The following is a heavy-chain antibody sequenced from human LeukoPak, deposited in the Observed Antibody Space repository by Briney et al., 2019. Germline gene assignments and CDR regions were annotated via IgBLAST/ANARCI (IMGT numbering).Heavy chain of an antibody. CDR2: ISYDGSNK. D-gene: IGHD1-14*01. CDR3: AKPARTDYADY. V-gene: IGHV3-30*18. CDR1: GFTLSSYS. Sequence: GGSLRLSCAASGFTLSSYSMNWVRQAPGKGLEWVAVISYDGSNKYYADSVKGRFTISRDNSKNTLYLQMNSLRAEDTAVYYCAKPARTDYADYWGQGTLVTVSS. J-gene: IGHJ4*02.